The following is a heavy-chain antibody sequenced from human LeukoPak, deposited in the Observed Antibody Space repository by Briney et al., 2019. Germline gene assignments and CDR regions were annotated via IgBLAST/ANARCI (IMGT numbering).Heavy chain of an antibody. V-gene: IGHV4-30-2*01. CDR1: RGSISSGGYS. Sequence: SQTLSLTCAVSRGSISSGGYSCSWIRQPPGKGLEWIGYIYHSGSTYYNPSLKSRVTISVDRSKNQSSLKLSSVAAADTAVYYCARADYYGSGAIVDSWGQGTLVTVSS. D-gene: IGHD3-10*01. CDR2: IYHSGST. CDR3: ARADYYGSGAIVDS. J-gene: IGHJ4*02.